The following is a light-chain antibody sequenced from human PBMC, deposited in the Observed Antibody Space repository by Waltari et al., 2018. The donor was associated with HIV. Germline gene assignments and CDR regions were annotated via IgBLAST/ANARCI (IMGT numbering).Light chain of an antibody. CDR1: SFYIYGFNF. CDR2: EVS. V-gene: IGLV2-14*01. J-gene: IGLJ3*02. Sequence: QSALTQPASVSGSPGQSITISCTVPSFYIYGFNFVSWFQHHPGKAPKVIIYEVSNRPSGVSNRFSGSKSGNTASLTISGLQPEDEAEYFCVSYKSSSSPVFGGGTKLTV. CDR3: VSYKSSSSPV.